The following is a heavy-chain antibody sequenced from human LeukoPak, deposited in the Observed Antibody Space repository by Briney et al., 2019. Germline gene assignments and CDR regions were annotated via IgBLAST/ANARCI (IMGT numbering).Heavy chain of an antibody. V-gene: IGHV1-69*05. J-gene: IGHJ6*03. D-gene: IGHD3-10*01. Sequence: SVKVSCKASGGTFSSYAISWVRQAPGQGLEWMGRIIPIFGTANYAQKFQGRVTITTDESTSTAYMELSSLRSEDTAVYYCATALDLWFGESFYMDVWGKGTTVTVSS. CDR2: IIPIFGTA. CDR3: ATALDLWFGESFYMDV. CDR1: GGTFSSYA.